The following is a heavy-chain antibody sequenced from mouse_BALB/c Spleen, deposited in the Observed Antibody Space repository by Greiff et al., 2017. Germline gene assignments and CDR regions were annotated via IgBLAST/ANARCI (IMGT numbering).Heavy chain of an antibody. CDR3: TREGKATFAY. CDR1: GFTFSSYT. J-gene: IGHJ3*01. CDR2: ISSGGSYT. D-gene: IGHD3-3*01. Sequence: EVMLVESGGGLVKPGGSLKLSCAASGFTFSSYTMSWVRQTPEKRLEWVATISSGGSYTYYPDSVKGRFTISRDNAKNTLYLQMSSLKSEDTAMYYCTREGKATFAYWGQGTLVTVSA. V-gene: IGHV5-6-4*01.